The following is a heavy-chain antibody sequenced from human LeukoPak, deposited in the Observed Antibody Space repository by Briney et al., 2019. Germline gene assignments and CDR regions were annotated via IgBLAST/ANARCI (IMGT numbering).Heavy chain of an antibody. Sequence: GGSLRLSCAASGFTFNNYAMTWVRQASGKGLEWVSTISRSGGSTYYADSVKGRFTISKDNSKTTLYLQMNSLRAEDTAVYYCAKEGDYYNSIVPNYWGQGTLVTVSS. V-gene: IGHV3-23*01. CDR3: AKEGDYYNSIVPNY. D-gene: IGHD3-22*01. CDR2: ISRSGGST. CDR1: GFTFNNYA. J-gene: IGHJ4*02.